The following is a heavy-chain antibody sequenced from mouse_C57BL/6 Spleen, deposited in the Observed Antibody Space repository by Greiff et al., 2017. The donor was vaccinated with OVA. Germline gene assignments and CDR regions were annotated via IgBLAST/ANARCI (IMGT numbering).Heavy chain of an antibody. Sequence: QVQLQQPGAELVRPGSSVKLSCKASGYTFTSYWMHWVKQRPIQGLEWIGNIDPSDSETHYNQQFKDKATLTVDKSSSTAYMQLSSLTSEDSAVYYCARERDYDCFRFAFWGLGSLVTVSA. V-gene: IGHV1-52*01. J-gene: IGHJ3*01. CDR3: ARERDYDCFRFAF. CDR1: GYTFTSYW. D-gene: IGHD2-4*01. CDR2: IDPSDSET.